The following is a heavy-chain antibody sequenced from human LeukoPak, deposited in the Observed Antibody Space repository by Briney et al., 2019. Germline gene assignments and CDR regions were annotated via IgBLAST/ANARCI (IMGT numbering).Heavy chain of an antibody. V-gene: IGHV4-39*07. CDR2: IYYSGST. CDR3: TVSTTVVDYFDY. Sequence: SETLPLTCAVSGGSISSSSYYWGWIRQPPGKGLEWIGSIYYSGSTYYNPSLKSRVTISVDTSKNQFSLKLSSVTAADTAVYYCTVSTTVVDYFDYWGQGTLVTVSS. D-gene: IGHD4-23*01. CDR1: GGSISSSSYY. J-gene: IGHJ4*02.